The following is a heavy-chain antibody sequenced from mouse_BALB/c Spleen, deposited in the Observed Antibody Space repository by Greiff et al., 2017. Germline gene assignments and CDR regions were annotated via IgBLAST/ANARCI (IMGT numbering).Heavy chain of an antibody. CDR3: ARSTIHYYGSWFAY. D-gene: IGHD1-2*01. CDR2: INPSNGGT. J-gene: IGHJ3*01. CDR1: GYTFTSYY. V-gene: IGHV1S81*02. Sequence: QVQLQQSGAELVKPGASVKLSCKASGYTFTSYYMYWVKQRPGQGLEWIGEINPSNGGTSYNQKFKGKATLTVDKSSSTAFMHLNSLTSEDSAVYYCARSTIHYYGSWFAYWGQGTLVTVSA.